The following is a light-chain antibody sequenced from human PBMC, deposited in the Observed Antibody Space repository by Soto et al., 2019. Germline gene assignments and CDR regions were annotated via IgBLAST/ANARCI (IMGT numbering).Light chain of an antibody. CDR1: SSDVGNYNL. J-gene: IGLJ2*01. CDR3: CSYAGSSTVV. V-gene: IGLV2-23*01. Sequence: QSALTQPASVSGSPGQSITISCTGTSSDVGNYNLVSWYQHHPGKAPKLMIYEGSRRPSGVSIRFSGSKSDNTASLTISGLLAEDEADYYCCSYAGSSTVVFGGGTKLTVL. CDR2: EGS.